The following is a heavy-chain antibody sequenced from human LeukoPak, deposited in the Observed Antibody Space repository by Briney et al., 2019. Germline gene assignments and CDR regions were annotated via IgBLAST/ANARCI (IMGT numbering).Heavy chain of an antibody. V-gene: IGHV4-39*02. CDR1: GGSISSSSYY. D-gene: IGHD4-17*01. CDR3: ARDDDYGDYSELDY. CDR2: IYYSGST. J-gene: IGHJ4*02. Sequence: SETLSLTCTVSGGSISSSSYYWGWIRQPPGKGLEWIGSIYYSGSTYYNPSLKSRVAISVDTSKNQFSLKLSSVTAADTAVYYCARDDDYGDYSELDYWGQGTLVTVSS.